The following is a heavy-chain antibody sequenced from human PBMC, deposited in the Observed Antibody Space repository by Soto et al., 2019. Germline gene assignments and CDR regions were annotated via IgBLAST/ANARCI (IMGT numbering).Heavy chain of an antibody. V-gene: IGHV1-24*01. J-gene: IGHJ4*02. CDR1: GYTLTELS. D-gene: IGHD1-20*01. CDR2: FDPEDGET. Sequence: ASVKVSCKVSGYTLTELSMHWVRQAPGKGLEWMGGFDPEDGETIYAQKFQGRVTMTEHTSTDTAYMELSSLRSEDTAVYYGAKEVANWNDYWGEGALVTVSS. CDR3: AKEVANWNDY.